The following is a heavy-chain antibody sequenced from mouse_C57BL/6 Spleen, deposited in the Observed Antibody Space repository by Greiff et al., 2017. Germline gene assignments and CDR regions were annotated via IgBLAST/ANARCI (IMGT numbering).Heavy chain of an antibody. Sequence: VQLQQPGTELVKPGASVKLSCKASGYTFTSYWMHWVKQRPGQGLEWIGNINPSNGGTNYNEKFKSKATLTVDKSSSTAYMQLSSLTSEDSAFYYCARGIYYYGSSYYFDYWGQGTTLTVSS. V-gene: IGHV1-53*01. CDR1: GYTFTSYW. D-gene: IGHD1-1*01. CDR2: INPSNGGT. J-gene: IGHJ2*01. CDR3: ARGIYYYGSSYYFDY.